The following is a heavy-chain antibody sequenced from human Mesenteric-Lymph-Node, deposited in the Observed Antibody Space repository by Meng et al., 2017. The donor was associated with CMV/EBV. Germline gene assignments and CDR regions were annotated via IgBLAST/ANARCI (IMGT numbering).Heavy chain of an antibody. CDR3: ARTVELATVRGYFDY. CDR1: GFTFSSYE. V-gene: IGHV3-48*03. Sequence: GESLKISCAASGFTFSSYEMNWVRQAPGKGLEWVSYISSSGSTIYYADSVKGRFTISRDNAKNSLYLQMNSLRAEDTAIYYCARTVELATVRGYFDYWGQGTLVTVSS. J-gene: IGHJ4*02. D-gene: IGHD5-24*01. CDR2: ISSSGSTI.